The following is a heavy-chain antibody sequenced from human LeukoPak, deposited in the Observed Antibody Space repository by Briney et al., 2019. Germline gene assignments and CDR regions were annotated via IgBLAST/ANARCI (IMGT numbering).Heavy chain of an antibody. CDR3: AASWFGAAGLGY. J-gene: IGHJ4*02. CDR2: IIPIFGTA. D-gene: IGHD3-10*01. Sequence: SVKVSCKASGGTFSSYAISWVRQAPGQGLEWMRGIIPIFGTANYAQKFQGRVTITADKSTSTAYMELSSLRSEDTAVYYCAASWFGAAGLGYWGQGTLVTVSS. CDR1: GGTFSSYA. V-gene: IGHV1-69*06.